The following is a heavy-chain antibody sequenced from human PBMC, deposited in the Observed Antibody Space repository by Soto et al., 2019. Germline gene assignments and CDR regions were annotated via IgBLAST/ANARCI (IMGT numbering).Heavy chain of an antibody. CDR1: GYTFTNYW. CDR3: AASIFYYGMDV. J-gene: IGHJ6*02. CDR2: IYPGDSGT. V-gene: IGHV5-51*01. Sequence: GESLKISCKGSGYTFTNYWIGWVRQMPGKGLEWMGIIYPGDSGTKYNPSFQGQVTISADKSITTTYLQWSSLKASDTAIYYCAASIFYYGMDVWGQATTVTVSS.